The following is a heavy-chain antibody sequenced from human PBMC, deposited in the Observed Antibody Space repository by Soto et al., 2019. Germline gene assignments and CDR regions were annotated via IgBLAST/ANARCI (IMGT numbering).Heavy chain of an antibody. CDR3: ATAEILDCSGGSCYWYYFDY. V-gene: IGHV1-18*01. J-gene: IGHJ4*02. D-gene: IGHD2-15*01. CDR2: IDADNGNT. Sequence: ASVKVSCKASGYTFTNFGISWVRQAPGQGLEWMGGIDADNGNTNYAQNFQGRVTMTEDTSTDTAYMELSSLRSEDTAVFYCATAEILDCSGGSCYWYYFDYWGQGTLVTVSS. CDR1: GYTFTNFG.